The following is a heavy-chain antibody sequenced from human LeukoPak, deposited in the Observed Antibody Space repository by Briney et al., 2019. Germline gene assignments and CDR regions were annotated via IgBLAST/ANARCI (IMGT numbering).Heavy chain of an antibody. V-gene: IGHV3-21*01. J-gene: IGHJ4*02. CDR2: ISSSSSYI. CDR3: ARDEYRSSTSCQESFDY. Sequence: GGSLRLSCAASGFTFSSYSMNWVRQAPGKGLEWVSSISSSSSYIYYADSVKVRFTISRDNAKNSLYLQMNSLRAEDTAVYYCARDEYRSSTSCQESFDYWGQGTLVTVSS. D-gene: IGHD2-2*01. CDR1: GFTFSSYS.